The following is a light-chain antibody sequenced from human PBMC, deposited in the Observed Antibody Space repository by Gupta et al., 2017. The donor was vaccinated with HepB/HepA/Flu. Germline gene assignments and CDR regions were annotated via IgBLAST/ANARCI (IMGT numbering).Light chain of an antibody. CDR3: CSYAGSSTYV. J-gene: IGLJ1*01. V-gene: IGLV2-23*02. Sequence: QSALTQPASVSGSPGPSITISCTGTSSDVWSYNLVSWYQQHPGKAPKLMIYEVSKRPSGVSNRFSGSKSGNTASLTISVLQAEDEADYYCCSYAGSSTYVFGTGTKVTVL. CDR2: EVS. CDR1: SSDVWSYNL.